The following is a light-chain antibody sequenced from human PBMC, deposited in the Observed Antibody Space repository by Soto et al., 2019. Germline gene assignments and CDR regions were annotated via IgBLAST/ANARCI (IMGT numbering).Light chain of an antibody. CDR3: QHYSAYST. V-gene: IGKV1-5*03. CDR2: MAS. CDR1: QSISVW. J-gene: IGKJ1*01. Sequence: DIQMTQSPSTLSASVGDRVTITCRASQSISVWLSWYQQKPGKAPKLLIYMASTLESGVPSRFSGSGSVTEFTLTISSLQPDDFATYYCQHYSAYSTFGQGTMVEI.